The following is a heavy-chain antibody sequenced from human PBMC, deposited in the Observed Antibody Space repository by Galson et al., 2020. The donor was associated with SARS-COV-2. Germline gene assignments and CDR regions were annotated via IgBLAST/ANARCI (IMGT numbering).Heavy chain of an antibody. J-gene: IGHJ3*02. CDR2: IYYSGSA. CDR1: GGSISSNGYY. V-gene: IGHV4-31*03. CDR3: ARDSGYMVGATSAFDI. Sequence: SQTLSHTCTVSGGSISSNGYYWTWIRQHPGKGLEWIGYIYYSGSAYYSPSLKSRVTISVDTSKNQFSLKLTSVTAADTAVYYCARDSGYMVGATSAFDIWGQGTMVTVSS. D-gene: IGHD1-26*01.